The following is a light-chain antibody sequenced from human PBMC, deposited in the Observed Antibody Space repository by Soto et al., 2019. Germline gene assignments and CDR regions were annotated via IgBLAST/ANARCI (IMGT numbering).Light chain of an antibody. Sequence: QSALTQPASVSGSPGQSITISCTGASSDVGDYNYVSWYQHHPGKAPKLVIYDVSSRPSGVSGRFSGSKSGNTASLTISGLQAEDEADYYCSSYATSSTLEWVFGRGTKLTVL. CDR2: DVS. CDR3: SSYATSSTLEWV. V-gene: IGLV2-14*03. CDR1: SSDVGDYNY. J-gene: IGLJ3*02.